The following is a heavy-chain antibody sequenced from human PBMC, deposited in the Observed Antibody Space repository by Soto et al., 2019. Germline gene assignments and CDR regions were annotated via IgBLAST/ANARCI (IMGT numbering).Heavy chain of an antibody. D-gene: IGHD4-17*01. CDR2: IYYSGNT. Sequence: SETLSLTCTVSGGSISSGDYYWSWIRQPPGKGLEWIGYIYYSGNTYYNPSLKSRVTISVDTSKNQFSLKLSSVTAADTAVYYCARGNYGDYEGALERAFDIWGQGTMVTVSS. CDR1: GGSISSGDYY. J-gene: IGHJ3*02. CDR3: ARGNYGDYEGALERAFDI. V-gene: IGHV4-30-4*01.